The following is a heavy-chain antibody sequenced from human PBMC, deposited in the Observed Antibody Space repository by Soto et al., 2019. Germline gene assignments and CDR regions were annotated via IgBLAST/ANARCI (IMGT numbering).Heavy chain of an antibody. V-gene: IGHV4-34*01. CDR1: GGSFGCYY. J-gene: IGHJ4*02. D-gene: IGHD4-17*01. Sequence: SETLSLTCAVYGGSFGCYYWSWIRQPPEKGLEWIGEINHSGSTNYNPSLKSRVTISVDTSKNQFSLKLSSVTAADTAVYYCASDRGSSTVTIDYWGQGTLVTV. CDR2: INHSGST. CDR3: ASDRGSSTVTIDY.